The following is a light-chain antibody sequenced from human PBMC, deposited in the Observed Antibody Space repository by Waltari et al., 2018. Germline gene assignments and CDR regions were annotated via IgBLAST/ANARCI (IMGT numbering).Light chain of an antibody. Sequence: EIVLTQSPGTLSLSPGERATLSCRASQSVTSISLTWYQQKLGQAPRLLIDGTSSRVTGIPYRFSGSGSGTDFTLPISRLEPEDFAVYYCQQYDGEVVTFGGGTKVEI. CDR2: GTS. CDR3: QQYDGEVVT. J-gene: IGKJ4*01. CDR1: QSVTSIS. V-gene: IGKV3-20*01.